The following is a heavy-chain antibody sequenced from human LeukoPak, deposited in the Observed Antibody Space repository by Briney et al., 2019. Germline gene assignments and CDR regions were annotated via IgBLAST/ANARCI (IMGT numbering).Heavy chain of an antibody. CDR3: ARDLTVTAHHYYYYGMDV. V-gene: IGHV4-34*01. CDR2: INHSGST. CDR1: GGSFSGYY. J-gene: IGHJ6*02. Sequence: SETLSLTCAVYGGSFSGYYWSWIRQPPGKGLEWIGEINHSGSTNYNPSLKSRVTISVDTSKNQLSLRLSSVTAADTAIYYCARDLTVTAHHYYYYGMDVWGQGTTVTVSS. D-gene: IGHD4-17*01.